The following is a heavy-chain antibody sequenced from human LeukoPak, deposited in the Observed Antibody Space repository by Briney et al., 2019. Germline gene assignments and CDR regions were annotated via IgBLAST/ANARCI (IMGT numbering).Heavy chain of an antibody. Sequence: GGSLTLSCAGSGFTFSSYAMSWVRQAPGKGLEWVSAVSDTGATTYDADSVQGRFTISRDNSKNTMFLQMNTLRADDTAIYYCAKVLYEVATWGAFDIWGLGTMVTVSS. CDR2: VSDTGATT. CDR1: GFTFSSYA. CDR3: AKVLYEVATWGAFDI. J-gene: IGHJ3*02. D-gene: IGHD2-8*01. V-gene: IGHV3-23*01.